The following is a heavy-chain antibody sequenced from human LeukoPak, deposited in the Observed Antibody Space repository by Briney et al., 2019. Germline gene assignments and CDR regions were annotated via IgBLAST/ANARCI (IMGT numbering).Heavy chain of an antibody. D-gene: IGHD2-2*01. V-gene: IGHV1-18*01. J-gene: IGHJ4*02. CDR2: ISAYNGNT. CDR1: GYTFTSYG. Sequence: ASVKVSCKASGYTFTSYGISWVRQAPGQGLEWMGWISAYNGNTNYAQKLQDRVTMTTDTSTSTAYMELRSLRSDDTAVYYCASWAGYCSTNNCYATSLDYWGQGTLVTVSA. CDR3: ASWAGYCSTNNCYATSLDY.